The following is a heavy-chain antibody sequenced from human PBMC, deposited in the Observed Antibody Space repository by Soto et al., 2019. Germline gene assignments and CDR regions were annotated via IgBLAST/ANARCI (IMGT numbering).Heavy chain of an antibody. CDR1: GFTLSDYY. V-gene: IGHV3-11*01. D-gene: IGHD6-13*01. CDR3: ARNSEHFDY. CDR2: ISSSSRTI. Sequence: QVHLVESGGGLVKPGGSLRLSCAASGFTLSDYYMSWVRQAPGKGLEWIAYISSSSRTIYYADSVRGRFTISRDNAENSLFLQMIRLRAEDTALYYCARNSEHFDYWGQGTLVTVSS. J-gene: IGHJ4*02.